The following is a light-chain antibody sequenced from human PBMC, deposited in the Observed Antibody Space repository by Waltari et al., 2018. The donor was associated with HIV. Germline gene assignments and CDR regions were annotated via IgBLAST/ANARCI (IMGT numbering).Light chain of an antibody. CDR3: ASYTANDTVI. CDR1: NPDLRFFNF. CDR2: KDD. J-gene: IGLJ2*01. V-gene: IGLV2-14*01. Sequence: SGLTPPASLSWFPGPSITLPCTGPNPDLRFFNFISWYQQQPGKVPKVRLSKDDRRASGISHRFSGSKSGNTASLTISGLQTEDEAVYYCASYTANDTVIFAGGTTVTVL.